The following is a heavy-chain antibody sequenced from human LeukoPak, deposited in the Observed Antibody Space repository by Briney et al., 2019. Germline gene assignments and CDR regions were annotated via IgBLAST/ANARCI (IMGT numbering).Heavy chain of an antibody. D-gene: IGHD1-26*01. CDR3: ARVRAKWELR. V-gene: IGHV4-4*07. CDR1: GGSISSYY. J-gene: IGHJ3*01. CDR2: IYTSGST. Sequence: SETLSLTCTASGGSISSYYWSWIRQPAGKGLEWIGRIYTSGSTNYNPSLNSRATMSVDTSKNQFSLKLSSVTAADTAVYYCARVRAKWELRWGQGTMVTVSS.